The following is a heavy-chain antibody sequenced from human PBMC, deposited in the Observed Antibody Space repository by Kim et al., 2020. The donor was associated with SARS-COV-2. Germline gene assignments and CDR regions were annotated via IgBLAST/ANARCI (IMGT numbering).Heavy chain of an antibody. CDR2: IIPIFGTA. CDR3: AKTQYYYDSSGYGWFDP. D-gene: IGHD3-22*01. Sequence: SVKVSCKASGGTFSSYAISWVRQAPGQGLEWMGGIIPIFGTANYAQKFQGRVTITADESTSTAYMELSSLRSEDTAVYYCAKTQYYYDSSGYGWFDPWGQGTLVTVSS. J-gene: IGHJ5*02. CDR1: GGTFSSYA. V-gene: IGHV1-69*13.